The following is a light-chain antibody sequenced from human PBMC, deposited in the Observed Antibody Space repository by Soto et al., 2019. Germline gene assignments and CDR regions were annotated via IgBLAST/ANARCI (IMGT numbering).Light chain of an antibody. Sequence: IVLSHSPCTLSLSPLERATLSFRSSQSVSSSYLAWYQQKPGQAPRLLIYGASSRATGIPDRFSGSGSGTDFTLTISRLEPEDFAVYYCQQYDSSPKTFGQGTKVDIK. V-gene: IGKV3-20*01. CDR1: QSVSSSY. CDR2: GAS. CDR3: QQYDSSPKT. J-gene: IGKJ1*01.